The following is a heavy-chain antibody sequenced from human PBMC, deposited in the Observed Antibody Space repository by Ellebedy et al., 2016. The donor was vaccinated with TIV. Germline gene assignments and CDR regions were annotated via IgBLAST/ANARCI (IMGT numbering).Heavy chain of an antibody. V-gene: IGHV4-39*01. CDR3: ARHVAEVGGTWYRWFAP. CDR2: ISYSGST. D-gene: IGHD6-13*01. J-gene: IGHJ5*02. Sequence: SETLSLTXSVSGGSISSSSFYWGWIRQPPGKGLEWIGTISYSGSTYYSPSLKSRVTMSMDTSENQFSLRLTSVTAADTAVYYCARHVAEVGGTWYRWFAPWGQGTLVTVSS. CDR1: GGSISSSSFY.